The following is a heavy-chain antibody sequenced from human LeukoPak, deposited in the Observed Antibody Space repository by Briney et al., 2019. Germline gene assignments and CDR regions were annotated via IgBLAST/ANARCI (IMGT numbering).Heavy chain of an antibody. Sequence: GGSLRLSCAASGFTFSSYWMHWVRQAPGKGLVWVSRINSDGSSTSYADSVKGRFTISRDNAKNTLYLQMNSLRAEDTAVYYCARDLTPYYYDSSGSYDYWGQGTLVTVSS. J-gene: IGHJ4*02. CDR2: INSDGSST. CDR3: ARDLTPYYYDSSGSYDY. D-gene: IGHD3-22*01. CDR1: GFTFSSYW. V-gene: IGHV3-74*01.